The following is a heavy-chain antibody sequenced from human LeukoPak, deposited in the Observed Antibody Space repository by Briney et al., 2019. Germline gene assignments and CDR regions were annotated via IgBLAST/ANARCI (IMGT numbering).Heavy chain of an antibody. CDR1: GGSFSGYY. Sequence: SETLSLTCAVYGGSFSGYYWSWIRQPPGKGLEWIGEINHTGSTNYNPSLKSRVTISVDTSNNQFSLQLTAVTAADTGVCFCAGSRGRFGDYGSWLDPWGQGTLVTVSS. V-gene: IGHV4-34*01. CDR2: INHTGST. CDR3: AGSRGRFGDYGSWLDP. J-gene: IGHJ5*02. D-gene: IGHD3-10*01.